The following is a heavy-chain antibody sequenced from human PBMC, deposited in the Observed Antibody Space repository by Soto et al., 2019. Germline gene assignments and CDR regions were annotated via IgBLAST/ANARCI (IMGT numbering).Heavy chain of an antibody. CDR1: GFTFSSYG. D-gene: IGHD3-16*01. CDR3: ARAPFRDAEYFQH. J-gene: IGHJ1*01. Sequence: GGSLRLSCAASGFTFSSYGMHWVRQAPGKGLEWVAVIWYDGSNKYYADSVKGRFTISRDNSKNTLYLQMNSLRAEDTAVYYCARAPFRDAEYFQHWGQGTLVTV. CDR2: IWYDGSNK. V-gene: IGHV3-33*01.